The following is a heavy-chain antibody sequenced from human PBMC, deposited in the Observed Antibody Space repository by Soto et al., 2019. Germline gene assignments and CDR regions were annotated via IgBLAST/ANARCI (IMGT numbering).Heavy chain of an antibody. D-gene: IGHD1-1*01. Sequence: SGTLALTCTVSGTSIRGFDWGWIRKSAGKGLEWIGRIYATVTTDYNPSLKSRVMMSVDTSKKQFSLKLRSVTAADTAVYYCVRDGTKTLRDWFDPWGQGISVTVSS. J-gene: IGHJ5*02. CDR2: IYATVTT. V-gene: IGHV4-4*07. CDR3: VRDGTKTLRDWFDP. CDR1: GTSIRGFD.